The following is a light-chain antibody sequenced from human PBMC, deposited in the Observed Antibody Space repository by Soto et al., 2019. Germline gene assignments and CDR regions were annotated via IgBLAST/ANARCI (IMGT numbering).Light chain of an antibody. CDR2: DDN. Sequence: QPVLTQPPPVSPAPGQKVTISCSGSSSNIGGNSVSWYQQLPGTAPKLLIYDDNKRPSGIPDRFSGSKSGTSATLGITGFQTGDEADYYCGSWDSSLSAYVFGTGTKVTVL. V-gene: IGLV1-51*01. CDR3: GSWDSSLSAYV. CDR1: SSNIGGNS. J-gene: IGLJ1*01.